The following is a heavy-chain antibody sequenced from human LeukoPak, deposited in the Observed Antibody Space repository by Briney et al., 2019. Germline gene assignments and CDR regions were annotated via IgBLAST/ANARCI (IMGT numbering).Heavy chain of an antibody. CDR1: GGSFSGYY. J-gene: IGHJ4*02. CDR2: INHRRST. Sequence: SETLSLTCGVYGGSFSGYYWSCIRQTPGKGLEWIGEINHRRSTNYSPSFKTRVTMSVDTSKNQISLMLNSVTAADTAVYYCARGSRGYSYGYHRDWGQGTLVTVSS. V-gene: IGHV4-34*01. CDR3: ARGSRGYSYGYHRD. D-gene: IGHD5-18*01.